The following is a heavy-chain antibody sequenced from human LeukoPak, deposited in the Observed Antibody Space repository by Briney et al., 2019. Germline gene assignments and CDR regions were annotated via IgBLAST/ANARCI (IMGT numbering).Heavy chain of an antibody. Sequence: GRSLRLSCAASGFTFSSYGMHWVRQAPGKGLEWVAVIWYDGSNKYYADSVKDRFTISRDNSKNTLYLQMNSLRAEDTAVYYCARDAGVVVAARYFDYWGQGTLVTVSS. D-gene: IGHD2-15*01. CDR2: IWYDGSNK. J-gene: IGHJ4*02. CDR3: ARDAGVVVAARYFDY. V-gene: IGHV3-33*01. CDR1: GFTFSSYG.